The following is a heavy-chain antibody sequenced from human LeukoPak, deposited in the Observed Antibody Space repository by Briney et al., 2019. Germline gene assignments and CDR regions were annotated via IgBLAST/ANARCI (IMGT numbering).Heavy chain of an antibody. J-gene: IGHJ4*02. CDR1: GFRSSSYE. CDR3: ARARVFYGGVVFDY. Sequence: GGSLRLSCAASGFRSSSYEMNWVRQAPGRGLEWVSYIGNTGRTIYYVDSVKGRFTISRENAKNSLYLQMNSLRAGDTAVYYCARARVFYGGVVFDYWGQGTLVTVSS. CDR2: IGNTGRTI. D-gene: IGHD4-23*01. V-gene: IGHV3-48*03.